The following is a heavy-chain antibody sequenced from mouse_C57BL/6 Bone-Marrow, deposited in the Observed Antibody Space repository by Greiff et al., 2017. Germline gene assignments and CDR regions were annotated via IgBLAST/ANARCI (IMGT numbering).Heavy chain of an antibody. CDR3: ARCYSNSFYAMDY. J-gene: IGHJ4*01. Sequence: EVMLLESGGGLVQPGGSLKLSCAASGFTFSDYYMYWVRQTPEKRLEWVANISNGGGSTYYTDTVKGRFTISRDNAKNTLYLQMSRLKSEDTAMYYCARCYSNSFYAMDYWGQGTSVTVSS. D-gene: IGHD2-5*01. CDR1: GFTFSDYY. CDR2: ISNGGGST. V-gene: IGHV5-12*01.